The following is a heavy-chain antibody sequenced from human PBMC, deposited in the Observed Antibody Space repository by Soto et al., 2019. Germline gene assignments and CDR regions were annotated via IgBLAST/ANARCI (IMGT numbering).Heavy chain of an antibody. J-gene: IGHJ4*02. D-gene: IGHD6-6*01. Sequence: QVQLVQSGAEVKKPGASVKVSCKASGYTFSNYGFSWVRQAPGQGLEWMGWISGYNGNTNYAERLQGRVTMTTDTSTSTAYMELKTLGYDDTAVYYCAREGQLGYWGQGTPVTVSS. CDR2: ISGYNGNT. CDR3: AREGQLGY. V-gene: IGHV1-18*01. CDR1: GYTFSNYG.